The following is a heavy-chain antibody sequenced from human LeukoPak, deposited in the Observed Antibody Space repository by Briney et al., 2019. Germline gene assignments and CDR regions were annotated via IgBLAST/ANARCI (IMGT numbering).Heavy chain of an antibody. J-gene: IGHJ4*02. V-gene: IGHV4-61*01. CDR1: GGSVSSSSYY. Sequence: SETLSLTCTVSGGSVSSSSYYWSWIRQPPGKGLEWIGYLSYSGSTNYNPSLKSRVSISVDTSKNQFSLKLSSVTAADTAVYYCARFAYCGGHCWYYFDYWGQGTLVTVSS. CDR3: ARFAYCGGHCWYYFDY. D-gene: IGHD2-21*02. CDR2: LSYSGST.